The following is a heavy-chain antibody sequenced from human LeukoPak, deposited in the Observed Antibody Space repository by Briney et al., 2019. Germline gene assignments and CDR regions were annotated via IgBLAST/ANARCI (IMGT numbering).Heavy chain of an antibody. J-gene: IGHJ4*02. Sequence: GGSLRLSCAASGFTFDDYAMHWVRHAPGKGLEWVSGISWNSGSIGYADSVKGRFTISRDNAKNSLYLQMNSLRAEDTALYYCAKGGQLVRSGSDYWGQGTLVTVSS. D-gene: IGHD6-13*01. CDR2: ISWNSGSI. V-gene: IGHV3-9*01. CDR3: AKGGQLVRSGSDY. CDR1: GFTFDDYA.